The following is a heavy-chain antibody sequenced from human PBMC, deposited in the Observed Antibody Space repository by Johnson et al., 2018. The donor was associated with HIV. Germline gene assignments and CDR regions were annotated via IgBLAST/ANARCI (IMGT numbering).Heavy chain of an antibody. CDR3: ARFETTLSNAFDI. CDR1: GFTFSNYA. V-gene: IGHV3-23*04. D-gene: IGHD1-14*01. Sequence: VQLVESGGGLVQTGGSLGLSCAASGFTFSNYAMNWVRQAPGKGLEWVSLISGTGTNTYYADSVKGRFTVSRDNSKNTLYLQMNSLRAEDTALYYCARFETTLSNAFDIWGQGTMVTVSS. CDR2: ISGTGTNT. J-gene: IGHJ3*02.